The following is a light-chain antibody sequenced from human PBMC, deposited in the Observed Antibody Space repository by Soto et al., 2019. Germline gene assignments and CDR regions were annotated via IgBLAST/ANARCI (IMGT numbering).Light chain of an antibody. CDR1: SSDVGGYNY. CDR2: DVT. Sequence: QSALTQPASVSGSPGQSITISCTGTSSDVGGYNYVSWYQHHPGKAPKLIIYDVTNRPSGVSNPFSGSKSGNTASPTISGLQPEDEADYYCSSYTTSNTRQIVFGTGTKLTVL. J-gene: IGLJ1*01. V-gene: IGLV2-14*03. CDR3: SSYTTSNTRQIV.